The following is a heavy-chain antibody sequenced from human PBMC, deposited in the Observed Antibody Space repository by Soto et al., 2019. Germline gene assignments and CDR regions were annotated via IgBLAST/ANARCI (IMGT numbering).Heavy chain of an antibody. CDR1: GGSISSSY. CDR2: IYHSGSA. V-gene: IGHV4-59*01. D-gene: IGHD1-1*01. J-gene: IGHJ4*02. CDR3: ARWSTDWNAFDF. Sequence: SETLSLTCTVSGGSISSSYWNWIRQSPGRGLEWIGYIYHSGSADYNPSLKSRVTMSVDTSKNQFSVKLSSVTAADTAVYYCARWSTDWNAFDFWGQGTLVTVSS.